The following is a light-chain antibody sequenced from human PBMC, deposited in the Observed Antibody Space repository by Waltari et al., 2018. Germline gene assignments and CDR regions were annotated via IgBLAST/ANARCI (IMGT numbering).Light chain of an antibody. CDR3: QSYDSSNQGV. Sequence: NFMLTQPHSVSESPGKTVTISCTRSSSSIASNYVPWYQQRPGSSPTTVIYEDNQRPSGVPDRFSGSIDSSSNSASLPISGLKTEDEADYYCQSYDSSNQGVFGGGTKLTVL. CDR1: SSSIASNY. CDR2: EDN. V-gene: IGLV6-57*01. J-gene: IGLJ2*01.